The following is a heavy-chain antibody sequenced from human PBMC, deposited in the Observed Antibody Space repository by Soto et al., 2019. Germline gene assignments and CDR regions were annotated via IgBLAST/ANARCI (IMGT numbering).Heavy chain of an antibody. Sequence: PGGSLRLSCATSGFTFTSYWMSWVRQAPGKGLEWVANIKPDGSEKWYVDSVRGRFTISRDNAKKSLFLQMSSLRAEDTALYYCARGDYHDVSGPFSDAYDIWGQGTRVTVAS. CDR2: IKPDGSEK. CDR3: ARGDYHDVSGPFSDAYDI. V-gene: IGHV3-7*04. CDR1: GFTFTSYW. D-gene: IGHD3-22*01. J-gene: IGHJ3*02.